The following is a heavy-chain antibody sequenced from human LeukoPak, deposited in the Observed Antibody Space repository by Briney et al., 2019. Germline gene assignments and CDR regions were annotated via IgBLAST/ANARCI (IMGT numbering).Heavy chain of an antibody. V-gene: IGHV5-51*01. J-gene: IGHJ4*02. CDR3: ARRTYYDSSGYYVDY. Sequence: GASLKISCKGSGSSFTSYWIGWVRQMPGKGLGWMGIIYPGDSGTRYSPSFQGQVTISADKSISTAYLQWSSLKASDTAMYYCARRTYYDSSGYYVDYWGQGTLVTVSS. CDR1: GSSFTSYW. CDR2: IYPGDSGT. D-gene: IGHD3-22*01.